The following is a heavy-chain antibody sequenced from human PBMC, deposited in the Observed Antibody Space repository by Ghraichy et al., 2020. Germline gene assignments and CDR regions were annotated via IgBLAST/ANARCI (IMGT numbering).Heavy chain of an antibody. Sequence: GESLNISCAASGFTFNKFAMGWVRQAPGKGLEWVSVIGGSGYSTYYADSVKGRFTISRDNSKNTLYLQLSSLRAEDTAMYYCAKTDSPSCSGYNFFDYWGQGTLVTVS. V-gene: IGHV3-23*01. CDR3: AKTDSPSCSGYNFFDY. J-gene: IGHJ4*02. CDR2: IGGSGYST. CDR1: GFTFNKFA. D-gene: IGHD3-22*01.